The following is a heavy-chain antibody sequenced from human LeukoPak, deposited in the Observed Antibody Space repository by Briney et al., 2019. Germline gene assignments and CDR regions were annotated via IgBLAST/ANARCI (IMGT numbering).Heavy chain of an antibody. CDR2: IIPIFGTA. CDR3: ARVTMVRGTVGY. V-gene: IGHV1-69*06. D-gene: IGHD3-10*01. Sequence: ASVKVSCKASGGTFSSYAISWVRQAPGQGLEWMGGIIPIFGTANYAQKFQGRVTITADKSTSTAYMELSSLRSEDTAVYYCARVTMVRGTVGYWGQGTLVTVSS. J-gene: IGHJ4*02. CDR1: GGTFSSYA.